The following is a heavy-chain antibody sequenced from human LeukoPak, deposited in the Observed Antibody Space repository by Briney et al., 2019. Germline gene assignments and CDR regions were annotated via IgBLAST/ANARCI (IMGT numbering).Heavy chain of an antibody. CDR3: ARDLLPYYDILTGSERTDY. CDR2: INPSGGST. Sequence: ASVKVSCKASGYTFTSYYMHWVRQAPGQGLEWMGIINPSGGSTSYAQKFQGRVTMTRDTSTSTVYMELSSLRSEDTAVYYCARDLLPYYDILTGSERTDYWGQGTLVTVSS. D-gene: IGHD3-9*01. V-gene: IGHV1-46*01. CDR1: GYTFTSYY. J-gene: IGHJ4*02.